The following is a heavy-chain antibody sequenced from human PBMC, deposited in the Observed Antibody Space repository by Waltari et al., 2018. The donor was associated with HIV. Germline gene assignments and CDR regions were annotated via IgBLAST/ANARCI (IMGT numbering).Heavy chain of an antibody. Sequence: QLQLQESGPGLVKPSETLSLTCPVSGGPISSSSYYWGWIRQPPGKGLEWIGSIYYSGSTYYNPSLKSRVTISVDTSKNQFSLKLSSVTAADTAVYYCARADIVLMVYAPHFDYWGQGTLVTVSS. CDR2: IYYSGST. V-gene: IGHV4-39*01. D-gene: IGHD2-8*01. J-gene: IGHJ4*02. CDR3: ARADIVLMVYAPHFDY. CDR1: GGPISSSSYY.